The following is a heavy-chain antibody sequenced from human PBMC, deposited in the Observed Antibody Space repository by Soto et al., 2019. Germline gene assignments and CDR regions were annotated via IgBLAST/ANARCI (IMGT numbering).Heavy chain of an antibody. Sequence: PSETLSLTCAVYGGSFSGYYWSWIRQPPGKGLEWIGEINHSGSTNYNPSLKSRVTISVDTSKNQFSLKLSSVTAADTAVYYCQCIEVAGTGYFDYWGQGTLVTVSS. CDR3: QCIEVAGTGYFDY. CDR2: INHSGST. D-gene: IGHD6-19*01. CDR1: GGSFSGYY. J-gene: IGHJ4*02. V-gene: IGHV4-34*01.